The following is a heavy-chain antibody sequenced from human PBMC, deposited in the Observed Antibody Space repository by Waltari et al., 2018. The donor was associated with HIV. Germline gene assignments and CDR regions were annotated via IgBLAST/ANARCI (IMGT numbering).Heavy chain of an antibody. V-gene: IGHV4-39*01. CDR2: IYYSGST. CDR3: ARLGVPERGYFDY. CDR1: GGSISSSSYY. Sequence: QLQLQESGPGLVKPSETLSLTCTVSGGSISSSSYYWGWIRQPPGKGLEWIGSIYYSGSTYYNPSLKSRVTISVDTSKNQFSLKLSSVTAADTAVYYCARLGVPERGYFDYWGQGTLVTVSS. J-gene: IGHJ4*02. D-gene: IGHD1-1*01.